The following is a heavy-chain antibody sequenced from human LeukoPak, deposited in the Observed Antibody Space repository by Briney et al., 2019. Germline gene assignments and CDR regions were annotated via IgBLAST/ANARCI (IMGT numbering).Heavy chain of an antibody. D-gene: IGHD3-16*02. J-gene: IGHJ4*02. Sequence: SETLSLTCAVSGGSISSGGYSWSWIRQPPGKGLEWIGYIYHSGSTYYNPSLKSRVTISVGRSKDQFSLKLSSVTAADTAVYYCARARVGYDYVWGSYRNTTYYFDYWGQGTLVTVSS. CDR3: ARARVGYDYVWGSYRNTTYYFDY. CDR1: GGSISSGGYS. V-gene: IGHV4-30-2*01. CDR2: IYHSGST.